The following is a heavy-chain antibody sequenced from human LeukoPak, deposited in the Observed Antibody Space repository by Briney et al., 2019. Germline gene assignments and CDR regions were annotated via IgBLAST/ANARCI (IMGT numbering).Heavy chain of an antibody. CDR2: IFVGSGNT. CDR3: AAAPYYDFWSGYTSMDV. J-gene: IGHJ6*03. Sequence: SVKVSCKASRFTFTSSAMQWVRQARGQRREGIGWIFVGSGNTNHAQKFQERVTITRDMSTSTAYMELSSLRSEDTAVYYCAAAPYYDFWSGYTSMDVWGKGTTVTVSS. D-gene: IGHD3-3*01. V-gene: IGHV1-58*02. CDR1: RFTFTSSA.